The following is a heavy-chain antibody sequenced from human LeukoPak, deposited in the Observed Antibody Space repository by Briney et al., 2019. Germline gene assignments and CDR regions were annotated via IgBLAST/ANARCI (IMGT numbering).Heavy chain of an antibody. D-gene: IGHD5-12*01. J-gene: IGHJ5*02. CDR2: IYHSGST. CDR1: GYSISSGYY. V-gene: IGHV4-38-2*02. CDR3: ARDEDSGYGLFQP. Sequence: SETLSLTCTVSGYSISSGYYWGWIRQPPGKGLEWIGSIYHSGSTYYNPSLKSRVTISVDTSKNQFSLKLSSVTAADTAVYYCARDEDSGYGLFQPWGQGTLVTVSS.